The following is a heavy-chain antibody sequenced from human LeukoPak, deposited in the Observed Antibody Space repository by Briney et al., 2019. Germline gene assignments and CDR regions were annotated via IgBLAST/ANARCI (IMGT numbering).Heavy chain of an antibody. Sequence: GGSLRLSCAASGFTFSRYWMSWVRQAPGKGLEWVANINQDGSLKYYVDSVKGRFTISRDNAKNSLYLQMNSLRAEDTAFYYCARDLRTGYTYGYPLDYWGQGTLVTVSS. J-gene: IGHJ4*02. D-gene: IGHD5-18*01. V-gene: IGHV3-7*01. CDR2: INQDGSLK. CDR1: GFTFSRYW. CDR3: ARDLRTGYTYGYPLDY.